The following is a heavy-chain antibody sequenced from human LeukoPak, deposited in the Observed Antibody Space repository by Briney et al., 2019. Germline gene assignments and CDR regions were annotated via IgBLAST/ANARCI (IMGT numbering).Heavy chain of an antibody. CDR3: ARDRGDYGESYGMDV. V-gene: IGHV3-9*01. CDR2: ISWNSGSI. CDR1: GFTFDDYA. D-gene: IGHD4-17*01. Sequence: PGRSLRLSCAASGFTFDDYAMHWVRQAPGKGLEWVSGISWNSGSIGYADSVKGRFTISRDNAKNSLYLQMNSLRAEDTAVYYCARDRGDYGESYGMDVWGQGTTVTVSS. J-gene: IGHJ6*02.